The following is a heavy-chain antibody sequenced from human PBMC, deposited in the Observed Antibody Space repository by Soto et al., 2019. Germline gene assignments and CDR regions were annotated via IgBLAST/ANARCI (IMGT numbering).Heavy chain of an antibody. V-gene: IGHV1-69*05. Sequence: ASVKVSCKASGGTFSSYAISWVRQAPGQGLEWMGGIIPIFGTANYAQKFQGRVTMTRNTSISTAYMELSSLRSEDTAVYYCAREGVRGMDLRGQRTTVTVSS. J-gene: IGHJ6*02. CDR3: AREGVRGMDL. CDR2: IIPIFGTA. CDR1: GGTFSSYA. D-gene: IGHD3-10*01.